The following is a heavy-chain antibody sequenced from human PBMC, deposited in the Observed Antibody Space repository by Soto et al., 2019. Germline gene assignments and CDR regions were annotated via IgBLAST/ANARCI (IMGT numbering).Heavy chain of an antibody. CDR2: IYPGDSET. Sequence: GESLKISCQASGYTFSSYWIAWVRQMPGKGLERVGIIYPGDSETRYSPALEGQVTISADRSTTTAYLQWSSLKASDSGTYYCVRLRVPLPWTKNSSLLNWGRGTLVTVSS. CDR3: VRLRVPLPWTKNSSLLN. CDR1: GYTFSSYW. D-gene: IGHD2-15*01. V-gene: IGHV5-51*01. J-gene: IGHJ4*01.